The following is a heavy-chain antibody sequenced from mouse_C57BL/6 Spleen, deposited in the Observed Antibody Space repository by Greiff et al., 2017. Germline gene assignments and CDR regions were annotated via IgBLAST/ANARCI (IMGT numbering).Heavy chain of an antibody. Sequence: EVQWVESGGDLVKPGGSLKLSCAASGFTFSSYGMSWVRQTPDKRLEWVATISSGGSYTYYPDSVKGRFTISRDNAKNTLYLQMSSLKSEDTAMYYCARGELGLYYAMDYWGQGTSVTVSS. V-gene: IGHV5-6*01. CDR1: GFTFSSYG. CDR3: ARGELGLYYAMDY. CDR2: ISSGGSYT. D-gene: IGHD4-1*01. J-gene: IGHJ4*01.